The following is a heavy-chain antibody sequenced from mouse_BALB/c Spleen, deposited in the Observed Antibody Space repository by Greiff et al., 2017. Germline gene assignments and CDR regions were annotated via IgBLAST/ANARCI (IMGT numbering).Heavy chain of an antibody. CDR2: ISSGSSTI. J-gene: IGHJ4*01. D-gene: IGHD1-1*01. Sequence: EVHLVESGGGLVQPGGSRKLSCAASGFTFSSFGMHWVRQAPEKGLEWVAYISSGSSTIYYADTVKGRFTISRDNPKNTLFLQMTSLRSEDTAMYYCARSYYYGSRPHYAMDYWGQGTSVTVSS. CDR3: ARSYYYGSRPHYAMDY. CDR1: GFTFSSFG. V-gene: IGHV5-17*02.